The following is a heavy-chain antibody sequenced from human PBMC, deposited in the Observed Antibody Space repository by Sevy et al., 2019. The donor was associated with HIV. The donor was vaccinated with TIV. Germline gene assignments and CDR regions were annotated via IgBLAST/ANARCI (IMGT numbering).Heavy chain of an antibody. CDR2: IYRDGTT. J-gene: IGHJ4*02. V-gene: IGHV3-66*01. D-gene: IGHD5-18*01. Sequence: GGSLRLSCAASGFTVNSNYMTWVRQAPGKGLKGVTVIYRDGTTYHAETVKDRFTIYRDNPKNTLYLQMNSLRAEDTAVYYCAGGKSGYGYALNYWGQGTLVTVSS. CDR3: AGGKSGYGYALNY. CDR1: GFTVNSNY.